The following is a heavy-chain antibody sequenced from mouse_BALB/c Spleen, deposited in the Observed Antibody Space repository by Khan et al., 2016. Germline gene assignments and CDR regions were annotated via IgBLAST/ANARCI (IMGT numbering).Heavy chain of an antibody. Sequence: EVELVESGGGLVQPGGSLKFSCAASGFTFSNYGMSWVRQIPDKRLELVANINSYGGSTYYPDSVRGRFIISRDNGQNTLYLQMSSLKSEDTAIYYCARGDGYYGFDYWGQGTILTVSS. CDR2: INSYGGST. V-gene: IGHV5-6-3*01. CDR1: GFTFSNYG. CDR3: ARGDGYYGFDY. D-gene: IGHD2-3*01. J-gene: IGHJ2*01.